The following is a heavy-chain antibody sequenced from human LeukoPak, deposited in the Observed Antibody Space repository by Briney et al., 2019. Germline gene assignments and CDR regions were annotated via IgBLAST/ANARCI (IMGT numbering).Heavy chain of an antibody. CDR2: INPSGGST. V-gene: IGHV1-46*01. Sequence: ASVKVSCKASGYTFTSYYMHWVRQAPGQGLEWMGIINPSGGSTSYAQKFQGRVAMTRDTSTSTVYMELSSLRSEDTAVYYCGRGAWEAHFDYWGQGTLVTVSS. CDR1: GYTFTSYY. J-gene: IGHJ4*02. D-gene: IGHD1-26*01. CDR3: GRGAWEAHFDY.